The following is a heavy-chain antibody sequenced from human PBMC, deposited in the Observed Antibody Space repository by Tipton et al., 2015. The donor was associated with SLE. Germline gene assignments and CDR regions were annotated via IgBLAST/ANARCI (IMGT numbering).Heavy chain of an antibody. CDR3: ARHVWWSGRTVAALYGMDV. V-gene: IGHV4-61*09. CDR1: GASIRRGNFY. Sequence: TLSLTCTVSGASIRRGNFYWSWIRQPAGKGLEWIGHIHIGGSTNDNPSLKSRVTISVDTSKNQFSLKLSSGTAADTAVYYCARHVWWSGRTVAALYGMDVWGQGTTVTVSS. J-gene: IGHJ6*02. CDR2: IHIGGST. D-gene: IGHD6-19*01.